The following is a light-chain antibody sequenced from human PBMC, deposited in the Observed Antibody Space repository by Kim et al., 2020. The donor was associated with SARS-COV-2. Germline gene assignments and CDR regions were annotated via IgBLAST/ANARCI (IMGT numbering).Light chain of an antibody. CDR3: CSYAGSVV. Sequence: GRSVTISCTGTSSDVGGYDYVSWYEQCPGKAPKLIIYDGNERPSGVPDRFSGSKSGNTASLTISGLQTEDEADYYCCSYAGSVVFGGGTQLTVL. CDR2: DGN. V-gene: IGLV2-11*01. J-gene: IGLJ2*01. CDR1: SSDVGGYDY.